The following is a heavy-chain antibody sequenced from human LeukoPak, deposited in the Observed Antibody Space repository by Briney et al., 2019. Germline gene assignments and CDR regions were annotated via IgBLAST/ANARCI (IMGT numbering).Heavy chain of an antibody. CDR1: GFTLSSNY. Sequence: PGGSLRLSCAASGFTLSSNYMSWVRRAPGKGLEWVAVISYDGSNKYYADSVKGRFTISRDNSKNTLYLQMNSLRAEDTAVYYCASDLRGSGSYFGWGQGTLVTVSS. J-gene: IGHJ4*02. D-gene: IGHD1-26*01. V-gene: IGHV3-30*03. CDR2: ISYDGSNK. CDR3: ASDLRGSGSYFG.